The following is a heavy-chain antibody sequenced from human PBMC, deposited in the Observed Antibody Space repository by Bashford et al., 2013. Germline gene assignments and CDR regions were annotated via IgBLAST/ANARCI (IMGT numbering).Heavy chain of an antibody. D-gene: IGHD6-13*01. V-gene: IGHV1-24*01. CDR1: GYTLSELS. J-gene: IGHJ6*02. CDR3: AAVSRPEQVGYYAMDV. Sequence: ASVKVSCKVSGYTLSELSMHWVRQAPGKGLEWMGGFDPSESGTVYAQKFQGRVTMTEDTSTDATYMELSSLRSDDTAVYYCAAVSRPEQVGYYAMDVWGQGTTVTVSS. CDR2: FDPSESGT.